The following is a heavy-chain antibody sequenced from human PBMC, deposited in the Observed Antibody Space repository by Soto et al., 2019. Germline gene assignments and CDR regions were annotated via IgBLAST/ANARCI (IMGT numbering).Heavy chain of an antibody. J-gene: IGHJ6*02. CDR2: IYYSGST. Sequence: SETLSLTCTVSGGSISSSSYYWGWIRQPPGKGLEWIGSIYYSGSTYYNPSLKSRVTISVDTSKNQFSLKLSSVTAADTAVYYCARQCSSTSYYYGMDVWGQGTTVTVSS. CDR1: GGSISSSSYY. CDR3: ARQCSSTSYYYGMDV. V-gene: IGHV4-39*01. D-gene: IGHD2-2*01.